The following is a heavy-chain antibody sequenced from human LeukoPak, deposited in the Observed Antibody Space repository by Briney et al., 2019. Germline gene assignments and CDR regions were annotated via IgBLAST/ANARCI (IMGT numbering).Heavy chain of an antibody. CDR2: ISAYNGNT. CDR1: GYTFTSYG. J-gene: IGHJ4*02. Sequence: ASVKVSCKASGYTFTSYGISWVRQAPGQGLEWMGWISAYNGNTNYAQKLQGRVTMTTDTSTSTAYMELRSLRSDDTAVYYCARDMAQNYYDSNGYDYWGQGTLVTVSS. V-gene: IGHV1-18*01. CDR3: ARDMAQNYYDSNGYDY. D-gene: IGHD3-22*01.